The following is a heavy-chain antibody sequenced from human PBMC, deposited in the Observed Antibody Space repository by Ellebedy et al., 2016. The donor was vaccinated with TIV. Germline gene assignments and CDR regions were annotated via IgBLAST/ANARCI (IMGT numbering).Heavy chain of an antibody. CDR3: VRDTVAVPDGNTFDF. J-gene: IGHJ3*01. CDR1: GFTFSSYW. D-gene: IGHD2-2*01. CDR2: MNNDGIDS. Sequence: GESLKISCAASGFTFSSYWTRWIRQAPGKGLEWVARMNNDGIDSYYANSVKGRFTISRDNARNSLYLQMKSLRVDDTAMYYCVRDTVAVPDGNTFDFWGQGTMVSVST. V-gene: IGHV3-7*04.